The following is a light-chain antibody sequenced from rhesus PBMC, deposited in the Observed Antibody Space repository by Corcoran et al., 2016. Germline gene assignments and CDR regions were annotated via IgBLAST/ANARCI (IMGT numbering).Light chain of an antibody. V-gene: IGKV1-66*01. CDR2: SAS. Sequence: DIQMTQSPSSLSASVGDRVNITCRASQGINNYLSWYQQKPGEAHKPLIYSASRLETGVPSRCSGIRSGPDYTLPISSLQPEPIATYYCQQYNNSPYTFGQRTKVEIK. J-gene: IGKJ2*01. CDR3: QQYNNSPYT. CDR1: QGINNY.